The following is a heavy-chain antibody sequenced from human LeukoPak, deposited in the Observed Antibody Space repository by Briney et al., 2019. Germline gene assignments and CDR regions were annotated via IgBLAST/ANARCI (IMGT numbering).Heavy chain of an antibody. D-gene: IGHD3-9*01. V-gene: IGHV1-8*01. Sequence: ASVTISCKASGYPFTSYDINWMRQAPGQGLEWMGWMNPNTGNTGYTQNFQGRVTMTRDTSTSTAYLELRSLRSEDTAVYYCAKSGYDISTGFYPGDSWGQGTLVTVSS. CDR2: MNPNTGNT. J-gene: IGHJ4*02. CDR1: GYPFTSYD. CDR3: AKSGYDISTGFYPGDS.